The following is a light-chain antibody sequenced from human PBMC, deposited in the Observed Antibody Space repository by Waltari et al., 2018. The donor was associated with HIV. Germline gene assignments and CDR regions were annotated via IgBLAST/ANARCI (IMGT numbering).Light chain of an antibody. CDR1: QTINSF. J-gene: IGKJ2*01. V-gene: IGKV1-39*01. Sequence: DIQMTQSPSYLSASVGDRITITCRASQTINSFLNWYQQKPGKAPNLLIYGASNLQSGVPSRFSGSGSGTLFTLIITCLQPEDFAVYYCQQSFSSPHTFGQGTNVEMK. CDR3: QQSFSSPHT. CDR2: GAS.